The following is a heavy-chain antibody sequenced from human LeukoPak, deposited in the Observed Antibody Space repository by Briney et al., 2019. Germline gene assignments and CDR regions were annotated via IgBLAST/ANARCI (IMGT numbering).Heavy chain of an antibody. CDR3: ASGYGSGSYYSGWFDP. V-gene: IGHV1-2*02. CDR2: INPNSGGT. J-gene: IGHJ5*02. D-gene: IGHD3-10*01. Sequence: ASVKVSCKASGYTFTDYYMHWVRQAPGQGLEWMGWINPNSGGTKYAQKFQGRVTMTRDTSISTAYMELSRLRSEDTAVYYCASGYGSGSYYSGWFDPWGQGTLVTVSS. CDR1: GYTFTDYY.